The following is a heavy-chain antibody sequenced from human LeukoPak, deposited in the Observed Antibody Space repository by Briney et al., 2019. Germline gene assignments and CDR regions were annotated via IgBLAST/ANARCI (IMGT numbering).Heavy chain of an antibody. CDR1: GGTFSSYA. Sequence: ASVKVSCKASGGTFSSYAISWVRQAPGQGLEWMGRIIPIFGIANYTQKFQGRVTITADKSTSTAYMELSSLRSEDTAVYYCAGDPGYCSSTSCYDNWFDPWGQGTLVTVSS. J-gene: IGHJ5*02. V-gene: IGHV1-69*04. CDR2: IIPIFGIA. CDR3: AGDPGYCSSTSCYDNWFDP. D-gene: IGHD2-2*01.